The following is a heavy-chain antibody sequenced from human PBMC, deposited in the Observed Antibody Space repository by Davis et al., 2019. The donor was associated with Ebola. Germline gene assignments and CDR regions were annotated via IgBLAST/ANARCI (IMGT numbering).Heavy chain of an antibody. V-gene: IGHV1-18*01. CDR2: SSAHDGQT. J-gene: IGHJ6*02. D-gene: IGHD3-10*01. CDR1: GYTFTSYG. Sequence: ASVKVSCKASGYTFTSYGLSWVRQATGQGLEGMGWSSAHDGQTHAPQKFQGRFTMTTDTATTKADMELTSRASDDTAVYDYVRAFGLPFGKDVWGQGTTVTVSS. CDR3: VRAFGLPFGKDV.